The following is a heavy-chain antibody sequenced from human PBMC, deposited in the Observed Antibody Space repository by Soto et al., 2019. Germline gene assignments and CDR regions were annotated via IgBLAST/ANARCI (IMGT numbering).Heavy chain of an antibody. V-gene: IGHV1-18*04. CDR1: GYTVSNYE. CDR3: ARERLNTGWDGFDH. Sequence: ASVTVSCQPSGYTVSNYEFSWVRQAPGQGVEWMGWVSNKNGVTNYAEKFRDRVTMSTDTSTNTIYMELRSLRSDDTAVYFCARERLNTGWDGFDHWGQGTQVTVSS. D-gene: IGHD6-19*01. J-gene: IGHJ4*02. CDR2: VSNKNGVT.